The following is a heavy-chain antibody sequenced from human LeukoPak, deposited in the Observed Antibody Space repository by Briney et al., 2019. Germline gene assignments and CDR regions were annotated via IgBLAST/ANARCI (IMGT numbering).Heavy chain of an antibody. CDR2: IWYDGSNK. D-gene: IGHD6-13*01. V-gene: IGHV3-33*01. J-gene: IGHJ4*02. Sequence: GRSLRLSCAASGFTFSSYGMHWVRQAPGKGLEWVAVIWYDGSNKYYADSVKGRFTISRDNSKTTLYLQMNSLRAEDPAVYYCARLGGSSSWYYFDYWGQGTLVTVSS. CDR1: GFTFSSYG. CDR3: ARLGGSSSWYYFDY.